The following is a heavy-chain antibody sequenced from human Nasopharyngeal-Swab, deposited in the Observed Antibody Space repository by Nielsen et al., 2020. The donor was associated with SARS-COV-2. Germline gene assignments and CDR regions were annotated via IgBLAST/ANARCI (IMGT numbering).Heavy chain of an antibody. J-gene: IGHJ6*02. D-gene: IGHD4-23*01. CDR2: MSHDGSNE. CDR3: AKFLTVTPVVTFSYGMDV. Sequence: GESLQISCAASGFRFGSYGMNWVRQAAGKGLEWVAVMSHDGSNEDYADSVKGRFTVSRDNSKNLFYLQMNSLRVEDTAVYFCAKFLTVTPVVTFSYGMDVWGQGTTVTVSS. V-gene: IGHV3-30*18. CDR1: GFRFGSYG.